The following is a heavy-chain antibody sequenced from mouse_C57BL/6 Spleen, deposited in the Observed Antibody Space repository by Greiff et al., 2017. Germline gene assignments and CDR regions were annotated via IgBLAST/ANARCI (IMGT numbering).Heavy chain of an antibody. CDR3: ARDLFITTVVEGY. CDR2: IYPGDGDT. Sequence: VQLVESGAELVKPGASVKISCKASGYAFSSYWMNWVKQRPGKGLEWIGQIYPGDGDTNYNGKFKGKATLTADKSSSTAYMQLSSLTSEDSAVYFCARDLFITTVVEGYWGQGTTLTVSS. CDR1: GYAFSSYW. J-gene: IGHJ2*01. D-gene: IGHD1-1*01. V-gene: IGHV1-80*01.